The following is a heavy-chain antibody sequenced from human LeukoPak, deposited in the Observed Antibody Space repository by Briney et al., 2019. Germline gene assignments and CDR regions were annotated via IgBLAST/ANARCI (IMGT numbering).Heavy chain of an antibody. V-gene: IGHV1-69*04. Sequence: VASVKVSCKASGGTFSSYAISWVRQAPGQGLEWMGRIIPILGIANYAQKFQGRVTMTRNTSISTAYMELSSLRSEDTAVYYCARGGVVVTAKQYYYGMDVWGQGTTVTVSS. D-gene: IGHD2-21*02. CDR2: IIPILGIA. J-gene: IGHJ6*02. CDR3: ARGGVVVTAKQYYYGMDV. CDR1: GGTFSSYA.